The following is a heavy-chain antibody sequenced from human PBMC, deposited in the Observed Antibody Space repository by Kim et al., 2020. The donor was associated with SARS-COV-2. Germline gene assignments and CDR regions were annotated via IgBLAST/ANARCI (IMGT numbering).Heavy chain of an antibody. CDR3: AKDLSGGPEVWGSPPAFDY. V-gene: IGHV3-23*01. CDR2: ISGSGGST. J-gene: IGHJ4*02. Sequence: GGSLRLSCAASGFTFSSYAMCWVRQAPGKGLEWVSAISGSGGSTYYADSVKGRFTISRDNSKNTLYLQMNSLIAEDTAVYYCAKDLSGGPEVWGSPPAFDYWGQGTLVTVSS. CDR1: GFTFSSYA. D-gene: IGHD3-16*01.